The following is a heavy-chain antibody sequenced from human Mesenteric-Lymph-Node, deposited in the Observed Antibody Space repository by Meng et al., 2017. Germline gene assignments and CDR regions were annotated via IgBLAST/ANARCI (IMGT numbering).Heavy chain of an antibody. CDR3: ARDGGYCSGGSCYAGGVEYYYYGMDV. CDR1: GYTFTSYA. J-gene: IGHJ6*02. CDR2: ISAYNGNT. Sequence: ASVKVSCKASGYTFTSYAMHWVRQAPGQGLEWMGWISAYNGNTNYAQKLQGRVTMTTDTSTSTAYMELRSLRSDDTAVYYCARDGGYCSGGSCYAGGVEYYYYGMDVWGQGTTVTVSS. V-gene: IGHV1-18*01. D-gene: IGHD2-15*01.